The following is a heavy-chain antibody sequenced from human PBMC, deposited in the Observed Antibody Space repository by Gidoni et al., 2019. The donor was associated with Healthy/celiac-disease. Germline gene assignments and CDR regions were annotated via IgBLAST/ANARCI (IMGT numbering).Heavy chain of an antibody. Sequence: QVQLVQSGAEVKKPGSSVKVSCKASGGTFSSDAIRWVRQAPGQGLEWMGVFIPIFGTANYAQKFQGRVTITADESTSTAYMELSSLRSEETAVYYCARECSSWSHTIFDYWGQGTLVTVSS. J-gene: IGHJ4*02. CDR3: ARECSSWSHTIFDY. CDR1: GGTFSSDA. V-gene: IGHV1-69*01. D-gene: IGHD2-2*01. CDR2: FIPIFGTA.